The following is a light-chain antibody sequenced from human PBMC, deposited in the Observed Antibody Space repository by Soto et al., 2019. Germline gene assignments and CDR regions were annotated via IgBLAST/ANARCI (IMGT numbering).Light chain of an antibody. V-gene: IGKV3-20*01. CDR1: QSIKSSY. Sequence: EIVLTQSPGTLSLSPGERATLSCRASQSIKSSYLAWYQQKPGQAPRPLIYGASSRATGIPDRFSGSGSGTDFTLTISRLEPEDFAVSYCQQYGSSPWTFGQGTKVEIK. CDR2: GAS. J-gene: IGKJ1*01. CDR3: QQYGSSPWT.